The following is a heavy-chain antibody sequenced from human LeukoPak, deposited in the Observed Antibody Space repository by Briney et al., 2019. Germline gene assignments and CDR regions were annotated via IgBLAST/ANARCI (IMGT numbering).Heavy chain of an antibody. Sequence: GASVKVSCKASGYTFTSYGISWVRQAPGQGLEWMGWISAYNGNTNYAQKLQGRVTMTTDTSTSTAYMELRSLRSDDPAVYYCARAVLPRGYSGYDPYFDYWGQGTLVTVSS. CDR3: ARAVLPRGYSGYDPYFDY. CDR2: ISAYNGNT. D-gene: IGHD5-12*01. J-gene: IGHJ4*02. CDR1: GYTFTSYG. V-gene: IGHV1-18*01.